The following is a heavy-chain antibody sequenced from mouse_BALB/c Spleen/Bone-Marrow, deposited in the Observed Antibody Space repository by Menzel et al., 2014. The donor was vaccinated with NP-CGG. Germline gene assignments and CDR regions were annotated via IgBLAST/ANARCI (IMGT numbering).Heavy chain of an antibody. V-gene: IGHV5-12*02. Sequence: EVHLVESGGGLVQPGGSLKLSCATSGFTFSDYYMYWVRQTPEKRLEWVAYISNGGGSTYYPDTVKGRFTISRDNAKNTLYLQMSRLKSEDTAMYYCARHLYGNYGAMEYWGQGTSVTVSS. CDR1: GFTFSDYY. CDR3: ARHLYGNYGAMEY. D-gene: IGHD2-1*01. J-gene: IGHJ4*01. CDR2: ISNGGGST.